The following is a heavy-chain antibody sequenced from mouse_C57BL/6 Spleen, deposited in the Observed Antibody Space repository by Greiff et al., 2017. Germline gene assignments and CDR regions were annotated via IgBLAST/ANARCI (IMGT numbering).Heavy chain of an antibody. CDR3: ARYGSSYGWYFDV. V-gene: IGHV1-66*01. J-gene: IGHJ1*03. D-gene: IGHD1-1*01. CDR1: GYSFTSYY. Sequence: QVQLKESGPELVKPGASVKISCKASGYSFTSYYIHWVKQRPGQGLEWIGWIYPGSGNTKYNEKFKGKATLTADTSSSTAYMQLSSLTSEDSAVYYCARYGSSYGWYFDVWGTGTTVTVSS. CDR2: IYPGSGNT.